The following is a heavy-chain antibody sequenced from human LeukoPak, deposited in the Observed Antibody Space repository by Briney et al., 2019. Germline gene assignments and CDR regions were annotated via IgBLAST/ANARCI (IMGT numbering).Heavy chain of an antibody. CDR3: ARDLNAYYDILTGYYIAGGALDY. CDR1: GFTFSSYA. D-gene: IGHD3-9*01. V-gene: IGHV3-30-3*01. Sequence: PGGSLRLSCAASGFTFSSYAMHWVRQAPGKGLGWVAVISYGGSNKYYADSVKGRFTISRDNSKNTLYLQMNSLRAEDTAVYYCARDLNAYYDILTGYYIAGGALDYWGQGTLVTVSS. CDR2: ISYGGSNK. J-gene: IGHJ4*02.